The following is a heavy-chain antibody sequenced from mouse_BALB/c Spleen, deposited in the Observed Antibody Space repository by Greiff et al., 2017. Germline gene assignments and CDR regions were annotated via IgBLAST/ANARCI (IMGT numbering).Heavy chain of an antibody. CDR2: ISYSGST. J-gene: IGHJ3*01. Sequence: VQLKESGPSLVKPSQTLSLTCSVTGDSITSGYWNWIRKFPGNKLEYMGYISYSGSTYYNPSLKSRISITRDTSKNQYYLQLNSVTTEDTATYYCARLGYGNYEGWFAYWGQGTLVTVSA. CDR1: GDSITSGY. CDR3: ARLGYGNYEGWFAY. D-gene: IGHD2-10*02. V-gene: IGHV3-8*02.